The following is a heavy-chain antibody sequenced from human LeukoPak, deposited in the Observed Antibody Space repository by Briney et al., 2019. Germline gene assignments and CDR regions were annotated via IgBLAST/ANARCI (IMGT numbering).Heavy chain of an antibody. D-gene: IGHD3-22*01. Sequence: ASVKVSYKASGYTFTGYYMHWVRQAPGQGLEWMGWINPNSGGTNYAQKFQGRVTMTRDTSISTAYMELRGLRSDDTAVYYCAREAYDSSGWKAFDIWGQGTMVTVSS. CDR3: AREAYDSSGWKAFDI. CDR2: INPNSGGT. J-gene: IGHJ3*02. CDR1: GYTFTGYY. V-gene: IGHV1-2*02.